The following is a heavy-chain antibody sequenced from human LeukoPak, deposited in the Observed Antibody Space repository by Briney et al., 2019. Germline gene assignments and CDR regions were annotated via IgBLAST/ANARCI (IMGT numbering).Heavy chain of an antibody. CDR3: ARGGGSHYEVDY. Sequence: SETLSLTCTVSGGSISGYYWSWIRQPPGKGLECVGYIFYSGSTNYNPSLKSRVTISVDKSMNQFSLRLTSVTAADTAVYFCARGGGSHYEVDYWGQGTLVTVSS. V-gene: IGHV4-59*12. CDR2: IFYSGST. CDR1: GGSISGYY. J-gene: IGHJ4*02. D-gene: IGHD3-10*01.